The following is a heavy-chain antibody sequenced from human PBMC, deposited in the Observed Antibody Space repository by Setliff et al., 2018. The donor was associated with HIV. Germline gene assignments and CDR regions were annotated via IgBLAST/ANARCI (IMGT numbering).Heavy chain of an antibody. J-gene: IGHJ6*03. V-gene: IGHV4-4*08. CDR2: IYTSGST. D-gene: IGHD3-3*01. Sequence: SETLSLTCTVSGGSISSHYWSWIRQPPGKGLEWIGHIYTSGSTNYNPSLKSRVTMSVGTSKNQFSLKLSSVTAADTAVYYCARCYYNFWSGYPLDYMDVWGKGTSVTVSS. CDR1: GGSISSHY. CDR3: ARCYYNFWSGYPLDYMDV.